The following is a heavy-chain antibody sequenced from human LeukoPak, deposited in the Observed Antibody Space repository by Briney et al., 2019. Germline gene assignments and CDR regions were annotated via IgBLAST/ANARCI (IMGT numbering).Heavy chain of an antibody. D-gene: IGHD5-12*01. J-gene: IGHJ4*02. Sequence: GGSLRLSCAASGFTFSSYGMHWVRQAPGKGLVWVSRINGDGSSTNYADSVKGRFTISRDNAKNTLYLQMNSLRAEDTAVYYCARDYRYSAYEWGQGTLVTVSS. CDR1: GFTFSSYG. V-gene: IGHV3-74*01. CDR2: INGDGSST. CDR3: ARDYRYSAYE.